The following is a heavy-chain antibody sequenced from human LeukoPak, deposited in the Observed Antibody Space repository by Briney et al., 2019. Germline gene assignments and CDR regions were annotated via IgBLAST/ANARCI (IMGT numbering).Heavy chain of an antibody. CDR2: IYSGGSI. J-gene: IGHJ6*03. CDR3: ARVKAGYYYYMDV. D-gene: IGHD6-13*01. Sequence: GGSLRLSCAASGFTVSSNYMSWVRQAPGKGLEWVSVIYSGGSIYYVDSVKGRFTISRDNSKNTQHLQMNSLRAEDTAMYYCARVKAGYYYYMDVWGKGTTVTVSS. CDR1: GFTVSSNY. V-gene: IGHV3-53*01.